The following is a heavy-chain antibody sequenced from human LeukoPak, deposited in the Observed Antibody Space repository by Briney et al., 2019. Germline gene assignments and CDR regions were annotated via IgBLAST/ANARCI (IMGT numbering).Heavy chain of an antibody. D-gene: IGHD6-19*01. CDR2: ILYDGSNK. J-gene: IGHJ6*03. Sequence: PGGSLRLSCAASGFTFSSYGMYWVRRAPSKGLEWVASILYDGSNKFYLDSVKGRFTISRDNSRNTLYLQMNSLRAEDTAVYYCARLTGWDNYYSYMDVWGKGTTVTVSS. CDR1: GFTFSSYG. CDR3: ARLTGWDNYYSYMDV. V-gene: IGHV3-30*02.